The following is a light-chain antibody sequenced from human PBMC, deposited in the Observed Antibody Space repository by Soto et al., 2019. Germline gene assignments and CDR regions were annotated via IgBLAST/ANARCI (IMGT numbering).Light chain of an antibody. J-gene: IGKJ5*01. CDR1: QSVSSN. V-gene: IGKV3-15*01. CDR2: GAS. Sequence: EIVMTQPPATLAVSPGARATLSCSPSQSVSSNLAWYQQKPGQAPRPLLNGASTRGTGISARMSGSGCGTEFTLTISSLQSEDFAVYYCQQYNNWPAITFGQGTRVDIK. CDR3: QQYNNWPAIT.